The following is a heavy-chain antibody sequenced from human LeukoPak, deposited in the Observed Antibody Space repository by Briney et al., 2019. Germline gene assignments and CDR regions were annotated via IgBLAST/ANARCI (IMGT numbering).Heavy chain of an antibody. Sequence: GGSLRLSCAASGFTFSSYSMNWVRQAPGKGLEWVSSISSSSSYIYYADSAKGRFTISRDNAKNSLYLQMNSLRAEDTAVYYCARPEVYGDYGVNDAFDIWGQGTMVTVSS. J-gene: IGHJ3*02. CDR2: ISSSSSYI. D-gene: IGHD4-17*01. CDR1: GFTFSSYS. CDR3: ARPEVYGDYGVNDAFDI. V-gene: IGHV3-21*01.